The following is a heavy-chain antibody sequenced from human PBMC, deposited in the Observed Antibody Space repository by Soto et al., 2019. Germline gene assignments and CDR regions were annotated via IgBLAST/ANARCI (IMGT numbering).Heavy chain of an antibody. D-gene: IGHD3-16*02. CDR2: ISAYNGNT. CDR1: GYTFTSYG. CDR3: ARDGMITFGGVIVIPPYYYYMDV. V-gene: IGHV1-18*01. J-gene: IGHJ6*03. Sequence: QVQLVQSGAEVKKTGASVKVSCKASGYTFTSYGISWVRQAPGQGLEWMGWISAYNGNTNYAQKLQGRVTMTTDTSTSTAYMELRSLRSDDTAVYYCARDGMITFGGVIVIPPYYYYMDVWSKGTTVTVSS.